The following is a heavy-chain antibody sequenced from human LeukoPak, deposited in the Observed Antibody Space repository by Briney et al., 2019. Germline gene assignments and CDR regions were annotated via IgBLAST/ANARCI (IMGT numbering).Heavy chain of an antibody. D-gene: IGHD3-9*01. J-gene: IGHJ4*02. V-gene: IGHV3-7*03. CDR1: GFTFSLYW. CDR3: AGGTGFIIKD. Sequence: GGSLRLSCAASGFTFSLYWMNWVRRAPGKGLEWVANIKQDGSEKNYMDSVKGRFTISRDNAKNSLYLQMNNLRVEDTAMYYCAGGTGFIIKDWGQGTLVTVSS. CDR2: IKQDGSEK.